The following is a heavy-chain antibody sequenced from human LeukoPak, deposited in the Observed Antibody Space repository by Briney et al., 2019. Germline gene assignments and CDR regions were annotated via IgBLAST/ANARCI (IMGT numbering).Heavy chain of an antibody. V-gene: IGHV4-34*01. J-gene: IGHJ4*02. CDR3: ARGERTYGDYLGFDY. CDR2: INYSGST. D-gene: IGHD4-17*01. Sequence: GSLRLSCAASGFTFNTYTMNWVRQPPGKGLEWIGEINYSGSTNYNPSLKSRVTISVDTSKNQFSLKLSSVTAADTAVYYCARGERTYGDYLGFDYWGQGTLVTVSS. CDR1: GFTFNTYT.